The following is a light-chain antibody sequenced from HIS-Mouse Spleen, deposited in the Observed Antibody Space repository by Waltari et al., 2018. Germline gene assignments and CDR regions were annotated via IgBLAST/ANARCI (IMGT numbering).Light chain of an antibody. CDR1: NIGSNR. J-gene: IGLJ1*01. CDR2: DDS. Sequence: SYVLTQPPSVSVAPGKTARITCGGNNIGSNRVHWHQQKPGQAPVLVVYDDSDRPSGIPERFSGSNSGNTATLTISRVEAGDEADYYCQVWDSSSDHYVFGTGTKVTVL. CDR3: QVWDSSSDHYV. V-gene: IGLV3-21*03.